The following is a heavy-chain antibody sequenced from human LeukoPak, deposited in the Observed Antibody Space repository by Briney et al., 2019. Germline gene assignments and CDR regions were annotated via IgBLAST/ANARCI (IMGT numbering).Heavy chain of an antibody. CDR3: ARIGDGYNYYYFDS. V-gene: IGHV4-59*01. D-gene: IGHD5-24*01. CDR2: VCYSGST. CDR1: GGSISSYY. Sequence: PSEALSLTCTVSGGSISSYYWSWIRQPPGKGLEWIGYVCYSGSTKYNPSLKSRVTISVDTSKNQFSLKLSSVTAADTAVYYCARIGDGYNYYYFDSWGQGTLVTVSS. J-gene: IGHJ4*02.